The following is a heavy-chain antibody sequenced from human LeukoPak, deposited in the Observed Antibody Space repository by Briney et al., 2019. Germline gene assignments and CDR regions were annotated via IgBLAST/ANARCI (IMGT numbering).Heavy chain of an antibody. CDR3: ARGGYKFPLHH. D-gene: IGHD5-24*01. CDR2: INHSGST. CDR1: GGSFSGYY. V-gene: IGHV4-34*01. Sequence: SETLCLTCAVYGGSFSGYYWSWIRQPPGKGLEWVGEINHSGSTNYNPSLKSRVTISVDTSKNQFSLKLSSVTAADTAVYYCARGGYKFPLHHWGQGTLVTVSS. J-gene: IGHJ5*02.